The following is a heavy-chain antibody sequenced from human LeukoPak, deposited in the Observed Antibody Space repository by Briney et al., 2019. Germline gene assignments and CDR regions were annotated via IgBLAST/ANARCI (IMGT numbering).Heavy chain of an antibody. D-gene: IGHD2-8*01. Sequence: GGSLRLSCAASGFTFSNYNMNWVRQAPGKGLEWVSYISSSSSTIYYADSVKGRFTISRDNAKNSLYLQMNCLRDEDTAVYYCAREMVYAKNWFDPWGQGTLVTVSS. CDR1: GFTFSNYN. V-gene: IGHV3-48*02. CDR3: AREMVYAKNWFDP. J-gene: IGHJ5*02. CDR2: ISSSSSTI.